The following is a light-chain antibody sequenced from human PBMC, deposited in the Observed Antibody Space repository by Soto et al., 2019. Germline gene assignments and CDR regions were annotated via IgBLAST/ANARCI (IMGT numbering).Light chain of an antibody. CDR3: QQSYSTPWT. CDR1: QSVRTY. Sequence: DIQMMQSPSSLSASVGDRVTITCRASQSVRTYLNWYQQKPGKAPNLLIYGVSTLHSGVPSRFSGAGSGTDFTLTISSLQPEDFASYYCQQSYSTPWTFGPGTKVE. CDR2: GVS. J-gene: IGKJ1*01. V-gene: IGKV1-39*01.